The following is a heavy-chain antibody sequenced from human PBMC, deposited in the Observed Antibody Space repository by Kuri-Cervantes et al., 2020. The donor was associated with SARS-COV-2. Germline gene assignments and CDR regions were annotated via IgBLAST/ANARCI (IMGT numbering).Heavy chain of an antibody. CDR3: ASAPYYDFLTGHFSSEVLYGMDG. CDR2: IIPIFATA. D-gene: IGHD3-9*01. Sequence: SVNVSCKASGGTFSSSVISWVRQAPGQGLEWMGGIIPIFATANYAQQFQGRVTITADQSTSTAYMELSSLRSEDTAVYYCASAPYYDFLTGHFSSEVLYGMDGWGQGTTVTVSS. J-gene: IGHJ6*02. V-gene: IGHV1-69*13. CDR1: GGTFSSSV.